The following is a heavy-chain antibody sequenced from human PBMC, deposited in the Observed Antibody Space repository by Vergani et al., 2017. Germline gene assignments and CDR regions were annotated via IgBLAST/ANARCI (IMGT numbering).Heavy chain of an antibody. J-gene: IGHJ3*02. D-gene: IGHD3-3*01. CDR2: ISGSGGST. Sequence: EVQLLESGGGLVQPGGSLRLSCAASGFTFSSYAMSWVRQAPGKGLEWVSAISGSGGSTYYADSVKGRFTVSRDNSKNTLYLQMNSLRAEYTAVYYCAKAGVDTIVGVVIIYADDSFDIWGQGTMVTVSS. CDR3: AKAGVDTIVGVVIIYADDSFDI. CDR1: GFTFSSYA. V-gene: IGHV3-23*01.